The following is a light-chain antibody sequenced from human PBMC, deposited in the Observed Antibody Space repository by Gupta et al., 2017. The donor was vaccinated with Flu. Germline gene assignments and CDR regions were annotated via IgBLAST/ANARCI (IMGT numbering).Light chain of an antibody. J-gene: IGKJ4*01. CDR2: AAS. V-gene: IGKV1-39*01. CDR3: QKSYRSQLN. CDR1: QSISSS. Sequence: DLPMAQSPSSLSASVGDRVTITCRASQSISSSLNWYQQKEGKAPKLRIDAASSLQSGGPSRFSGSGSGTDFTLTISSLQHEDCATDYCQKSYRSQLNVGGGNNVEIK.